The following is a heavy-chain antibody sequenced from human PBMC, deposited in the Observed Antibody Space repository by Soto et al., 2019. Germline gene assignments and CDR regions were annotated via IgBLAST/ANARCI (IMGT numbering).Heavy chain of an antibody. CDR1: GFTFSSYA. J-gene: IGHJ6*03. CDR2: ISGSGGNT. Sequence: HPGGSLRLSCAASGFTFSSYAMTWVRQAPGKGLEWVSAISGSGGNTYYADSVKGRFTISRDNSKNTLSFQMNSLRAEDTAVYYCAKDTSSSPYYMDVWGKGTTVTVSS. CDR3: AKDTSSSPYYMDV. V-gene: IGHV3-23*01. D-gene: IGHD2-2*01.